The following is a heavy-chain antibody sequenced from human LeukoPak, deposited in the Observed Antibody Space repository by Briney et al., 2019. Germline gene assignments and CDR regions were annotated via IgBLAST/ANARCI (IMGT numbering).Heavy chain of an antibody. D-gene: IGHD3-9*01. J-gene: IGHJ5*02. CDR1: GYTFPTYA. V-gene: IGHV1-3*04. CDR2: INSDNGNT. CDR3: ARAPYDFLTGFSLNWFDP. Sequence: ASVKVSFKASGYTFPTYAIHWVRPAPGQRLEWMGWINSDNGNTKYSQKFQGRVTITRDTSAYTAYMELRSLNSADTAIYFCARAPYDFLTGFSLNWFDPWGQGTLVTVSS.